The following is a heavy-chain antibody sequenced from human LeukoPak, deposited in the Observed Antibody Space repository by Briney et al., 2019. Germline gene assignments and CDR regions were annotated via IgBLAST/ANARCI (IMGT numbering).Heavy chain of an antibody. CDR3: ARAALPEVDFQH. CDR2: INPNSGGT. V-gene: IGHV1-2*02. CDR1: GYTFTGYY. D-gene: IGHD2-15*01. J-gene: IGHJ1*01. Sequence: ASVKVSPKASGYTFTGYYMHWVRQAPGQGLEWMGWINPNSGGTNYAQKFQGRVTMTRDTSISTAYMELSRLRSDDTAVYSCARAALPEVDFQHWGQGTLVTVSS.